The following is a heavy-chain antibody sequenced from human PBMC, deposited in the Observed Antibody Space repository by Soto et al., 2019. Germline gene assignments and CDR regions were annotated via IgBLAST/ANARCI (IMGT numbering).Heavy chain of an antibody. J-gene: IGHJ5*02. D-gene: IGHD2-2*01. CDR1: GFTFSSYA. CDR3: WGVVVLAAATNNGFDP. V-gene: IGHV3-23*01. CDR2: ISGSGGST. Sequence: EVQLLESGGGLVQPGGSLSLSCAASGFTFSSYAMNWVRQAPGKGLEWVSVISGSGGSTYYADSVKGRFTISRDNSKNPLYLQMNSLRAEDTAVYYCWGVVVLAAATNNGFDPWGQGTLVTVSS.